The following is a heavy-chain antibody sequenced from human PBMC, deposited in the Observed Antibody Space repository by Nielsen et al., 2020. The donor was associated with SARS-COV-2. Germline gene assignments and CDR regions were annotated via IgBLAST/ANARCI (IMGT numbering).Heavy chain of an antibody. Sequence: SVKVSCKASGGTFSSYAISWVRQAPGQGLEWMGGIIPIFGTANYAQKLQGRVTMTTDTSTSTAYMELRSLRSDDTAVYYCARDPVLDGALGSFDLWGQGALVTVSS. CDR1: GGTFSSYA. CDR3: ARDPVLDGALGSFDL. D-gene: IGHD1-26*01. J-gene: IGHJ4*02. V-gene: IGHV1-69*05. CDR2: IIPIFGTA.